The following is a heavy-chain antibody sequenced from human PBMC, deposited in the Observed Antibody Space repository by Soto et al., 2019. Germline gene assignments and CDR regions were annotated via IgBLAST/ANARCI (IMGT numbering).Heavy chain of an antibody. Sequence: EVQLLESGGGLVQPGGSLRLSCAASGFTFSSYAMSWVRKAPGKGLEWVSAISGSGGSTYYADSVKGRFTISRDNSKNTLYLQMNSLRAEDTAVYYCAKVQGGVGAMDYWGQGTLVTVSS. V-gene: IGHV3-23*01. CDR1: GFTFSSYA. D-gene: IGHD1-26*01. CDR2: ISGSGGST. CDR3: AKVQGGVGAMDY. J-gene: IGHJ4*02.